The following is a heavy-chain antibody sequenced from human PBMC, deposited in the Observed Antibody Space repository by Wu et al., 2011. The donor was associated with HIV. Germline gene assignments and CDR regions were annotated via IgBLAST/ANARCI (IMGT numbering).Heavy chain of an antibody. D-gene: IGHD5-18*01. CDR1: GGTFSSYA. CDR2: HPFFGTT. J-gene: IGHJ6*03. V-gene: IGHV1-69*14. CDR3: ARSNPEISYAFLYYMDV. Sequence: QVQLVQSGAEVKKPGSSVKVSCKASGGTFSSYALIWVRQAPGQGLSGWEDHPFFGTTNYAQTFKGRVTITADKSTNTAYMELSSLRSEDTAVYFCARSNPEISYAFLYYMDVWGKGTPVTVSS.